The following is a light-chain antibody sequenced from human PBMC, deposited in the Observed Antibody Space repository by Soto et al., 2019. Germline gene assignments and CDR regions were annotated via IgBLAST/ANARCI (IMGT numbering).Light chain of an antibody. Sequence: DIEMTQSPSTLSASVGDRITITCRASHSISSWLAWYQQKPGKAPKLLIYDASSLEIGVPSRFSGSGSGTDFSLTISSLQPDDFATYYCLQYSGHLYTFGQGTKLEIK. V-gene: IGKV1-5*01. CDR3: LQYSGHLYT. CDR2: DAS. CDR1: HSISSW. J-gene: IGKJ2*01.